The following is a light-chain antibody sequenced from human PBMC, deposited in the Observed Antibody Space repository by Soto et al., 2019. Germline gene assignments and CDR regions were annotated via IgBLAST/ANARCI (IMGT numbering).Light chain of an antibody. CDR1: QSVSSSY. J-gene: IGKJ3*01. CDR2: GAS. V-gene: IGKV3-20*01. CDR3: QQYGSSPFT. Sequence: EIVLTQSPGTLSLSPGERATLSCRASQSVSSSYLAWYQQKPGQAPRLLSYGASSRATGIPDRFSGSGSGTDFNLTISRLEPEDFAVYYCQQYGSSPFTFGPGTKVDIK.